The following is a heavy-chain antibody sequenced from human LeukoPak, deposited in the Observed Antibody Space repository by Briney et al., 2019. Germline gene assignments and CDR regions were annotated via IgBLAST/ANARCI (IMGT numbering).Heavy chain of an antibody. CDR2: ISSSGSTI. CDR1: GFTFSGYE. Sequence: GGSLRLSCAASGFTFSGYEMNWVRQAPGKGLEWVSYISSSGSTIYYADSVKGRFTISRDNAKNSLYLQMNSLRAEDTAVYYCARAEGTGRYYYYGMDVWGQGTTVTVSS. D-gene: IGHD1-1*01. J-gene: IGHJ6*02. V-gene: IGHV3-48*03. CDR3: ARAEGTGRYYYYGMDV.